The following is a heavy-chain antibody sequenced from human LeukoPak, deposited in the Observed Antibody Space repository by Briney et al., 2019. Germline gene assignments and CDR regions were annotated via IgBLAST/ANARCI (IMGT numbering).Heavy chain of an antibody. CDR2: MNPNSGNT. V-gene: IGHV1-8*01. CDR1: GYTFTSYD. CDR3: ARKWGSSWYDYYYYMDV. D-gene: IGHD6-13*01. J-gene: IGHJ6*03. Sequence: ASVKVTCQASGYTFTSYDINWVRQATGQGLEWMGWMNPNSGNTGYAQKVQGRVTMTRNTSISTAYMELSSLRSEDTAVYYCARKWGSSWYDYYYYMDVWGKGTTVTVSS.